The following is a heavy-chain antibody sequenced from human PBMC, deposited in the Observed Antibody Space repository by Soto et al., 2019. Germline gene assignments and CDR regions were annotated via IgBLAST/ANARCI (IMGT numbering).Heavy chain of an antibody. D-gene: IGHD3-9*01. CDR2: ISWNGVSI. J-gene: IGHJ6*02. V-gene: IGHV3-9*01. CDR3: AKDSGLPYSYYYGMDV. CDR1: GFTFDDNA. Sequence: GGSLRLSCVASGFTFDDNAMHWVRQAPGKGLEWVSGISWNGVSIGYADSVKGRFTISRDNAKNSLYLQMTSLRVEDTSLYYCAKDSGLPYSYYYGMDVWGQGTTVTVSS.